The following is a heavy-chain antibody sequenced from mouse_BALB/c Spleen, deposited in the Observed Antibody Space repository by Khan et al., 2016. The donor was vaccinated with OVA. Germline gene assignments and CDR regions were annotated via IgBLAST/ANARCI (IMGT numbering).Heavy chain of an antibody. Sequence: QVQLKQSGPGLVEPSQSLSINCTVSGFSLTSYGVHWVRQSPGKGLEWLGMIWSGGSTDYNAAFISRLNIRKDNSKSQVFFKMTSLQADDTAIYYFARSLLLAMDSWGQGTSVTVSS. D-gene: IGHD1-2*01. CDR1: GFSLTSYG. J-gene: IGHJ4*01. CDR3: ARSLLLAMDS. V-gene: IGHV2-4-1*01. CDR2: IWSGGST.